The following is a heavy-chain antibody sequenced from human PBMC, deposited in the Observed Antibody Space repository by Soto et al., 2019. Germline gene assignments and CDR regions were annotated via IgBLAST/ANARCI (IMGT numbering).Heavy chain of an antibody. Sequence: GGSLRLSSAASGFTFSSYSMNWVRQAPGKGLEWVSSISSSSSYIYYADSVKGRFTISRDNAKNSLYLQMNSLRAEDTAVYYCARPKGMNFGLGWFDPWGQGTLVTVSS. V-gene: IGHV3-21*01. CDR1: GFTFSSYS. CDR2: ISSSSSYI. CDR3: ARPKGMNFGLGWFDP. J-gene: IGHJ5*02. D-gene: IGHD3-16*01.